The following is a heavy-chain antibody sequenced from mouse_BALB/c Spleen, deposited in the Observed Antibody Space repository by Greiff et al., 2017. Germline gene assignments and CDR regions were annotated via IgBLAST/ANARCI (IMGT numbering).Heavy chain of an antibody. CDR3: ARYYGRSYWYFDV. V-gene: IGHV5-9-1*01. D-gene: IGHD1-1*01. CDR2: ISSGGSYT. Sequence: EVMLVESGGGLVKPGGSLKLSCAASGFTFSSYAMSWVRQTPEKRLEWVATISSGGSYTYYPDSVKGRFTISRDNAKNTLYLQLSSLRSEDTAMYYCARYYGRSYWYFDVWGAGTTVTVSS. CDR1: GFTFSSYA. J-gene: IGHJ1*01.